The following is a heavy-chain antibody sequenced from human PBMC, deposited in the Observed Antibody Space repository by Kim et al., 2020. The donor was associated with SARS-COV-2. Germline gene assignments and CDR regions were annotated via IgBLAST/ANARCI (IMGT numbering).Heavy chain of an antibody. D-gene: IGHD5-18*01. CDR2: IYYSGST. V-gene: IGHV4-39*01. J-gene: IGHJ4*02. Sequence: SETLSLTCTVSGGSISSSSYYWGWIRQPPGKGLEWIGSIYYSGSTYYNPSLKSRVTISVDTSKNQFSLKLSFVTAADTAVYYCARRGYSYGFGGRGGWYFDYWGQGTLVTVSS. CDR1: GGSISSSSYY. CDR3: ARRGYSYGFGGRGGWYFDY.